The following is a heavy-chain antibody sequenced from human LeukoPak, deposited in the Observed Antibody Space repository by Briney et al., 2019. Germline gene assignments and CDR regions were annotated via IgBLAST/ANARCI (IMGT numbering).Heavy chain of an antibody. D-gene: IGHD3-22*01. CDR1: GFTFSSYA. J-gene: IGHJ4*02. CDR2: ISGSGGST. V-gene: IGHV3-23*01. Sequence: PGGSLRLSCAASGFTFSSYAMSWARQAPGKGLEWVSAISGSGGSTYYADSVKGRFTISRDNSKNTLYLQMNSLRAEDTAVYYCAKLGYYDSSGYYYNWGQGTLITVSS. CDR3: AKLGYYDSSGYYYN.